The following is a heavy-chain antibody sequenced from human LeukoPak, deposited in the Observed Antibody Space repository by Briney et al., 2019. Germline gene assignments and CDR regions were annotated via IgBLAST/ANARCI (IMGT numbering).Heavy chain of an antibody. Sequence: PGGSLRLSCAASGFTVGSNYMSWVRQAPGKGLEWVSVIYSGGRTYYADSVKGRFTISRDNSKNTLYLQMNSLRAEDTAVYYCARDSGYDLRPTLDYWGQGTLVTVSS. D-gene: IGHD5-12*01. CDR2: IYSGGRT. CDR3: ARDSGYDLRPTLDY. V-gene: IGHV3-53*01. J-gene: IGHJ4*02. CDR1: GFTVGSNY.